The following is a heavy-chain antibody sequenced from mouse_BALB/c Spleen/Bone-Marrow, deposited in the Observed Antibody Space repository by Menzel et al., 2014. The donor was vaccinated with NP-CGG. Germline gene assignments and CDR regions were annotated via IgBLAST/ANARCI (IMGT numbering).Heavy chain of an antibody. J-gene: IGHJ4*01. CDR2: ISYSGST. V-gene: IGHV3-8*02. Sequence: EVKLVESGPSLVKPSQPLSLPCSVTGDSITSGYWNWIRKFPGNKLEYMGYISYSGSTYYNPSLKSRISITRDTSKNXYYLQLNSVTTEDTATYYCATGNAMDYWGQGTSVTVSS. CDR3: ATGNAMDY. CDR1: GDSITSGY. D-gene: IGHD4-1*01.